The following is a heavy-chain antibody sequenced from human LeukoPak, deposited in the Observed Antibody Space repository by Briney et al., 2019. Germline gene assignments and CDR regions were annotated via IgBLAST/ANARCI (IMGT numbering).Heavy chain of an antibody. CDR2: ISRSSAYI. D-gene: IGHD3-22*01. J-gene: IGHJ4*02. V-gene: IGHV3-21*01. Sequence: GGSLRLSCAASGFTFSRHTMNWVRQAPGKGLEWVSSISRSSAYIYYADSVKGRFTISRGNAKNSLYVQMNSLRAEDTAVYYCARDPDDTSGYYPDYWGLGTLVTVSS. CDR3: ARDPDDTSGYYPDY. CDR1: GFTFSRHT.